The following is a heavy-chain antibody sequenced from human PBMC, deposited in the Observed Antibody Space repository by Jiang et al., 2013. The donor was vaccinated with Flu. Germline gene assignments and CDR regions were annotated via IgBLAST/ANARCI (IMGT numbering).Heavy chain of an antibody. D-gene: IGHD3-22*01. CDR2: IYYSGST. V-gene: IGHV4-39*01. CDR1: GGSISSSSYY. Sequence: LLKPSETLSLTCTVSGGSISSSSYYWGWIRQPPGKGLEWIGSIYYSGSTYYNPSLKSRVTISVDTSKNQFSLKLSSVTAADTAVYYCASMLDYYYDSSGMSLWGQGTLVTVSS. CDR3: ASMLDYYYDSSGMSL. J-gene: IGHJ4*02.